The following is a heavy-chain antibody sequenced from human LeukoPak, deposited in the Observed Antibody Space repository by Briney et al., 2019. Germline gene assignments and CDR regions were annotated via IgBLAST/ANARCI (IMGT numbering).Heavy chain of an antibody. D-gene: IGHD7-27*01. J-gene: IGHJ3*02. V-gene: IGHV4-39*01. CDR1: GGSISSSSCY. Sequence: SETLSLTCTVSGGSISSSSCYWGWIRQPPGKGLEWIGSIYYSGSTYYNPSLKSRVTIFVDTSKNQFSLKLTSVTAADTAMYYCARLSTGDGAFDIWGQGTMVTVSS. CDR3: ARLSTGDGAFDI. CDR2: IYYSGST.